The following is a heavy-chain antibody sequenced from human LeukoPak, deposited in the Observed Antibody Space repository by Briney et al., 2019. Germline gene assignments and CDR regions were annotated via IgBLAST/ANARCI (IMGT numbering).Heavy chain of an antibody. D-gene: IGHD3-9*01. CDR1: GYTLTELS. CDR2: FDPEDGET. Sequence: EASVKVSCKVSGYTLTELSMHWVRQAPGKGLEWMGDFDPEDGETIYAQKFQGRVTMTEDTSTDTAYMELSSLRSEDTAVYYCATAIGEYDILTGSWGQGTLVTVSS. CDR3: ATAIGEYDILTGS. J-gene: IGHJ4*02. V-gene: IGHV1-24*01.